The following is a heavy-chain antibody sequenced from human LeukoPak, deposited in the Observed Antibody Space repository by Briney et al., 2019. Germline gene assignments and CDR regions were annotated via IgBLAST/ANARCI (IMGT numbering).Heavy chain of an antibody. CDR1: GGSISSGDYY. D-gene: IGHD2-2*01. Sequence: SQTLSLACTVSGGSISSGDYYWSWIRQPPGKGLEWIGYIYYSGSTYYNPSLKSRVTISVDTSKNQFSLKLSSVTAADTAVYYCARASGQPDAFDIWGQGTMVTVSS. CDR3: ARASGQPDAFDI. J-gene: IGHJ3*02. CDR2: IYYSGST. V-gene: IGHV4-30-4*08.